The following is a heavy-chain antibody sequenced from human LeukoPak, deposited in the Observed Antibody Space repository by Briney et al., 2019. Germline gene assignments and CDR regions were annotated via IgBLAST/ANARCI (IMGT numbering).Heavy chain of an antibody. CDR1: GGSISSYY. CDR3: ARSGEQQLVPPRFDP. CDR2: IYYSGST. J-gene: IGHJ5*02. V-gene: IGHV4-59*01. Sequence: SETLSLTCTVSGGSISSYYWSWIRQPPGKGLEWIGYIYYSGSTNYNPSLKSRVTISVDTSKNQFSLKLSSVTAADTAVYYCARSGEQQLVPPRFDPWGQGTLVTVSS. D-gene: IGHD6-13*01.